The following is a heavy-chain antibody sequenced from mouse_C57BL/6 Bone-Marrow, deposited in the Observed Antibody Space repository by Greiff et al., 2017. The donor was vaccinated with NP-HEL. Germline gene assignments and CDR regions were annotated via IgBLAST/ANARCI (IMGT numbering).Heavy chain of an antibody. D-gene: IGHD2-4*01. J-gene: IGHJ3*01. CDR3: ARHRGFGYDYDPGGFAY. Sequence: DVHLVESGGGLVQPGGSLKLSCAASGFTFSDYGMAWVPQAPRKGPEWVAFISNLAYSIYYADTVTGRFTISRENAKNTLYLEMSSLRSEDTAMYYCARHRGFGYDYDPGGFAYWGQGTLVTVSA. V-gene: IGHV5-15*01. CDR1: GFTFSDYG. CDR2: ISNLAYSI.